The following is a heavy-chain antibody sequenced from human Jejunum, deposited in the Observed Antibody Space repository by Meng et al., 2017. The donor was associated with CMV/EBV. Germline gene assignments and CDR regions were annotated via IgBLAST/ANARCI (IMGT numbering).Heavy chain of an antibody. J-gene: IGHJ6*02. V-gene: IGHV3-33*06. CDR1: GFTFRRNA. CDR3: AKDKRGGFYDGMDV. Sequence: SGFTFRRNAMHWVRQAPGKGLEWVAIIWFDESNKYYADSVKGRFTISRDNSKNTLFLQMNSLRAEDTALYFCAKDKRGGFYDGMDVWGQGTTVTVSS. D-gene: IGHD6-25*01. CDR2: IWFDESNK.